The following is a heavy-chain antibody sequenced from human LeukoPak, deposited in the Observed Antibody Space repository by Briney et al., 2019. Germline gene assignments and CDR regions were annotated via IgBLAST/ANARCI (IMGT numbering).Heavy chain of an antibody. V-gene: IGHV3-21*01. CDR3: ARDVRGAAGTSDWYFDL. D-gene: IGHD6-13*01. CDR2: ISSSSSYI. J-gene: IGHJ2*01. Sequence: KPGGSLRLSCAASGYTFSSYSMNWVRRAPARGLEGVSSISSSSSYIYYADSLKGRFTISRDNAKNSLYLQMNSLRAEDTAVYYCARDVRGAAGTSDWYFDLWGRGTLVTVSS. CDR1: GYTFSSYS.